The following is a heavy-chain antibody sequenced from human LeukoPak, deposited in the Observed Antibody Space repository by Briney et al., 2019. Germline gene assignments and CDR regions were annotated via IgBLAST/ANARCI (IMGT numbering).Heavy chain of an antibody. Sequence: SETLSLTCTVSGGSISSSSYYWGWIRQPPGKGLEWIGSIYYSGSTYYNPSLKSRVTISVDTSKNQFSLKLSSVTAADTAVYYCARGRGDYYDSSGYYNPNYFDYWGQGTLVTVSS. V-gene: IGHV4-39*01. CDR3: ARGRGDYYDSSGYYNPNYFDY. J-gene: IGHJ4*02. CDR1: GGSISSSSYY. D-gene: IGHD3-22*01. CDR2: IYYSGST.